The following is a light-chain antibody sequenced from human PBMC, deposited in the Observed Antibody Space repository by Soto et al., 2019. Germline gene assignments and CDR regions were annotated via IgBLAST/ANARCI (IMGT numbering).Light chain of an antibody. CDR3: SSYTSSITLV. CDR2: EVS. V-gene: IGLV2-14*01. J-gene: IGLJ2*01. CDR1: SSDVGGYKY. Sequence: QSVLTQPASVSGSPGQSITISCTGTSSDVGGYKYVSWYQQHPAKAPKLMIFEVSNRPSGISNRFSGSKSGNTASLTISGLQAEDEADYYCSSYTSSITLVFGGGTKVTVL.